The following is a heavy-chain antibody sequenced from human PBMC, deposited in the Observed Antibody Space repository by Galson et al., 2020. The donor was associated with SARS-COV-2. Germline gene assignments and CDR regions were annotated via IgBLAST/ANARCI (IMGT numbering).Heavy chain of an antibody. D-gene: IGHD3-10*01. CDR1: GFTFSSYG. CDR2: IWYDGSNT. Sequence: GGPLRLSCAAPGFTFSSYGMHWVRQAPGKGLEWVAVIWYDGSNTYYADSVKGRFTISRDNSKNTLYLQMNSLRAEDTAVYYCAREGTYGSGSSGMDVWGQGTTVTVSS. J-gene: IGHJ6*02. V-gene: IGHV3-33*01. CDR3: AREGTYGSGSSGMDV.